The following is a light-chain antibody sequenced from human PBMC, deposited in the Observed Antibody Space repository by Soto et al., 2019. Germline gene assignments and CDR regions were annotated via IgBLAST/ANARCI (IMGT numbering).Light chain of an antibody. V-gene: IGKV3-15*01. J-gene: IGKJ5*01. CDR2: RAS. CDR3: KQYNKWPIT. CDR1: QSVGSL. Sequence: EIVLTQSPATLSVSPGEGATLSCRASQSVGSLLAWYQQKPGQAPRLLIYRASTRAAGLPDRFSGSGSETDFTLTISSLQSEDFAVYYCKQYNKWPITFGQGTRLENK.